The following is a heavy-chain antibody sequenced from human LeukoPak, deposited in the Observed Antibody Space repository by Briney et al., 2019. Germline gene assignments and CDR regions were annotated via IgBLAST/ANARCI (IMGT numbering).Heavy chain of an antibody. Sequence: ASVKVSCKASGYTFTDYYMHWVRQAPGQGLEWMGWINPNSGGTNYAQKLQGRVTMTTDTSTSTAYMELRSLRSDDTAVYYCARERMVRGVFDYWGQGTLVTVSS. CDR1: GYTFTDYY. V-gene: IGHV1-2*02. CDR2: INPNSGGT. D-gene: IGHD3-10*01. J-gene: IGHJ4*02. CDR3: ARERMVRGVFDY.